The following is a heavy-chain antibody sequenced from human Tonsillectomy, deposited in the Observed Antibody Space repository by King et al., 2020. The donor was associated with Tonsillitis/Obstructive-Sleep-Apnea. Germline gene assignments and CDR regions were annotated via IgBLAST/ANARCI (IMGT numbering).Heavy chain of an antibody. D-gene: IGHD3-3*02. V-gene: IGHV3-64*01. CDR1: GFTFSSYA. J-gene: IGHJ4*02. Sequence: EVQLVESGGGLVQPGGSLRLSCAASGFTFSSYAMHWVRQAPGKGLEYVSAISSNGGSTYYANSVKGRFTISRDNSKNTLYLQMGSLRAEDMAVYYCARVRGIFGVPGHYFDYWGQGTLVTVSS. CDR3: ARVRGIFGVPGHYFDY. CDR2: ISSNGGST.